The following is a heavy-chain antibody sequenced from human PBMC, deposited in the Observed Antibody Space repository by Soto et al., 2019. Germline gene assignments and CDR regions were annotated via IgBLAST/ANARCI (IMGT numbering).Heavy chain of an antibody. Sequence: EVQLVESGGGLVKPGGSLRLSCISSGFTFRTYTMNWVRQAPGKGLEWVSGIRGFSPYTFYAESVKGRFTISRDNAKNSLYLQMNSLRAEDTALYYCARDRGYDAHDYYYNAMDVWGQWTTVTVSS. CDR1: GFTFRTYT. J-gene: IGHJ6*02. CDR2: IRGFSPYT. V-gene: IGHV3-21*01. CDR3: ARDRGYDAHDYYYNAMDV. D-gene: IGHD3-10*01.